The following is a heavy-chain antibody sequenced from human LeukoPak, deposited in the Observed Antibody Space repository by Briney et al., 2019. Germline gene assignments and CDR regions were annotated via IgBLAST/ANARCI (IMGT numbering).Heavy chain of an antibody. CDR3: AKALHWNDETLDS. J-gene: IGHJ4*02. CDR1: GFTFDDCA. Sequence: GGSLRLSCAASGFTFDDCAMHWVRQAPGMGLEWVSLIGGDGGTTYYADSVKGRFTISRDTSKNSLYLQMTRLTDEYTGLYYCAKALHWNDETLDSWGQGTLVTVSS. V-gene: IGHV3-43*02. CDR2: IGGDGGTT. D-gene: IGHD1-1*01.